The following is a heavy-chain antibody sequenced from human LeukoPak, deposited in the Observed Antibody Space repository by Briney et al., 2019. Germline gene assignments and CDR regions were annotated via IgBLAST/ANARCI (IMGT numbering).Heavy chain of an antibody. CDR1: GGSISSYY. D-gene: IGHD1-14*01. CDR3: ARVKHGMIDY. CDR2: SYYSGST. Sequence: SETLSLTCTVSGGSISSYYWSWIRQPPGKGLEWIGYSYYSGSTNYNPSLKSRVTISVDTSKNQFSLKLSSVTAADTAVYYCARVKHGMIDYWGQGTLVTVSS. V-gene: IGHV4-59*01. J-gene: IGHJ4*02.